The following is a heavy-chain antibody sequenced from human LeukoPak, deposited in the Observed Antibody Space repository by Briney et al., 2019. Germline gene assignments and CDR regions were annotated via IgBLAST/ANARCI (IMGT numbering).Heavy chain of an antibody. D-gene: IGHD3-3*01. CDR3: ARAGGYYDFWSGYPPDY. J-gene: IGHJ4*02. CDR1: GYTFTGYY. V-gene: IGHV1-2*02. CDR2: INPNSGGT. Sequence: PVASVKVSCKASGYTFTGYYMHWVRQAPGQGLEWMGWINPNSGGTNYAQKFQGRVTMTRDTSISTAYMELSRLRSDDTAVYYCARAGGYYDFWSGYPPDYWGLGTLVTVSS.